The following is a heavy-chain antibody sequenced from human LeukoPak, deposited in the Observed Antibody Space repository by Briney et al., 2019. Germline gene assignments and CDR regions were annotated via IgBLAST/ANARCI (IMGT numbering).Heavy chain of an antibody. Sequence: ASVKGSCKASGGTFSSYTISWVRQAPGQGLEWMGRIIPILGIANYAQKFQGRVTITADKSTSTAYMELSSLRSEDTAVYYCAAEGDIVVVPAAISRYNWFDPWGQGTLVTVSS. CDR2: IIPILGIA. J-gene: IGHJ5*02. CDR1: GGTFSSYT. CDR3: AAEGDIVVVPAAISRYNWFDP. V-gene: IGHV1-69*02. D-gene: IGHD2-2*02.